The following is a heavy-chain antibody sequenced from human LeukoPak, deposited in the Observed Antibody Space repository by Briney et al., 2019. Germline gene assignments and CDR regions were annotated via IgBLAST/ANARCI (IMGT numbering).Heavy chain of an antibody. Sequence: GESLKISCKGSGYRFSDYWIGWVRLMPGKGLEWMGIIYPGDSDTRYSPSFQGQVTISADKSISTAFLQWSSLKASDTAIYYCARRDYGGNSYFDCWGQGTLVTVSS. CDR1: GYRFSDYW. J-gene: IGHJ4*02. CDR2: IYPGDSDT. D-gene: IGHD4-23*01. V-gene: IGHV5-51*01. CDR3: ARRDYGGNSYFDC.